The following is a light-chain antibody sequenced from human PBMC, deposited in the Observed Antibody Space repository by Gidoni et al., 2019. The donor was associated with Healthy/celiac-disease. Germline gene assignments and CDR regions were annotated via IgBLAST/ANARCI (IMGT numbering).Light chain of an antibody. J-gene: IGLJ3*02. CDR2: GNS. Sequence: QSVLPQPPSVSGAPGQRVTISCTGSSSNNGAVYYVHWYQQLPGTAPKLLIYGNSNRPSGVPDRFSGSKSGTSASLAITGLQAEDEADYYCQSYDSSLSGRVFGGGTKLTVL. CDR1: SSNNGAVYY. V-gene: IGLV1-40*01. CDR3: QSYDSSLSGRV.